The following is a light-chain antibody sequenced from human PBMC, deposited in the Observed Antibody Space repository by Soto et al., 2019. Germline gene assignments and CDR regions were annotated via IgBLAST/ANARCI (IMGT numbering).Light chain of an antibody. Sequence: IQMTQSPSTLSSSVWERFTITCRASHTIGDWLAWYQQKPGKAPKLLIYGASMRATGIPDRFSGSGSGTDFTLTISRLEPEDFAVYYCQQCGSSSTFGQGTKVDI. CDR2: GAS. CDR3: QQCGSSST. J-gene: IGKJ1*01. V-gene: IGKV1-5*01. CDR1: HTIGDW.